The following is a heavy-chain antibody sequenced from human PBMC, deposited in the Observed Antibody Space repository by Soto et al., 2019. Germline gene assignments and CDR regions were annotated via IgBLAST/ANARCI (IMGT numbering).Heavy chain of an antibody. V-gene: IGHV3-23*01. J-gene: IGHJ4*02. D-gene: IGHD5-18*01. CDR1: GFSFSSYT. CDR3: AKGRGSSYGYFDY. CDR2: ITGGGGTR. Sequence: EVQLLESGGGLVQPGGSLRLSCAASGFSFSSYTMTWVRQAPGKGLECVSGITGGGGTRYYADSVKGRFTISKDNSKNTLWLQMDSLRAEDAAVYYCAKGRGSSYGYFDYWGQGSLVTVSS.